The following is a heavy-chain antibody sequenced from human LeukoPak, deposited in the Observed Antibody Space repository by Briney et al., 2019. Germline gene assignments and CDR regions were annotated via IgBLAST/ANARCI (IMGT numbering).Heavy chain of an antibody. CDR3: ARDQDGDYFDY. CDR1: GYTFTGFY. J-gene: IGHJ4*02. Sequence: ASVKVSCKASGYTFTGFYIHWVRQAPGQGLEWMGWINPNSGGTNYAQKFQGRVTLTRDTSISTAYMELNRLRSDDTPVYYCARDQDGDYFDYWGQGTLVTVSS. CDR2: INPNSGGT. V-gene: IGHV1-2*02. D-gene: IGHD4-17*01.